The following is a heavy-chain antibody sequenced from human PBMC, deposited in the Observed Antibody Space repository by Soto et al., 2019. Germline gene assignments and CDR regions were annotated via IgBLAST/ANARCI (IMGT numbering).Heavy chain of an antibody. D-gene: IGHD3-10*01. CDR1: GFYFRSYW. V-gene: IGHV3-7*01. Sequence: EVQLVESGGGFVQPGGSLRLSCASSGFYFRSYWMSWVRQAPGKGLEWVANIKEDGSEKYYVDSVKGRFTISRDNAKNSLYLEMNSPRVEDTAVYYCVRDLISMVRVVNAISYHAFDIWGQGTMVTVSS. J-gene: IGHJ3*02. CDR3: VRDLISMVRVVNAISYHAFDI. CDR2: IKEDGSEK.